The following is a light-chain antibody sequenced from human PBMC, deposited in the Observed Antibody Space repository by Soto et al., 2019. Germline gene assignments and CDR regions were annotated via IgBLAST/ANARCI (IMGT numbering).Light chain of an antibody. V-gene: IGKV3-11*01. CDR1: QSVSSY. CDR2: DAS. CDR3: QQTYSPPGT. J-gene: IGKJ1*01. Sequence: EIVLTQSPATLSLSPGERATLSCRASQSVSSYLAWYQQKPGQAPRLLIYDASNRATGIPARFSGSGSGTAFTLTITSLRPEDFATYYCQQTYSPPGTFGQGTKVDIK.